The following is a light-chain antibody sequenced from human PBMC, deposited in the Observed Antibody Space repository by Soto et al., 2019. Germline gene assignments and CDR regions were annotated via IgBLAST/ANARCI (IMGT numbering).Light chain of an antibody. J-gene: IGLJ2*01. CDR2: DVS. CDR1: SSEVGGYNY. CDR3: SSYTSSSTLRV. V-gene: IGLV2-14*01. Sequence: QSALTQPASVSGSPGQSITISCTGTSSEVGGYNYVSWYQQHPGKAPKLMTYDVSNRPSGVSNRFSGSKSGNTASLTISGLQAEDEADYYCSSYTSSSTLRVFGGETKLTVL.